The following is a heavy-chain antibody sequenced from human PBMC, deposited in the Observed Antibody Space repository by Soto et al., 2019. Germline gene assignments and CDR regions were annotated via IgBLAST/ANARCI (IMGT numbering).Heavy chain of an antibody. CDR1: GGTFSSYS. CDR2: IIPILNTA. D-gene: IGHD3-10*01. J-gene: IGHJ6*02. CDR3: ARVDYDSTYGFYYYGLDV. Sequence: QVHLVQSGAEVKKPGSSVRVSCKTSGGTFSSYSFTWVRQAPGQGLEWMGEIIPILNTANFAQKFQSRFTITADEPTSTVYMDLSSLSPDDTAVYYCARVDYDSTYGFYYYGLDVWGQGTTVTVSS. V-gene: IGHV1-69*01.